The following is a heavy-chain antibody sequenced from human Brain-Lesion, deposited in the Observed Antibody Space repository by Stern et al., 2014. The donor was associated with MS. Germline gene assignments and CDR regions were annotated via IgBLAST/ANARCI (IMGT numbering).Heavy chain of an antibody. Sequence: QVQLVQSGPGLVKPSQTLSLSCTVSGGSISSGGYYWSWIRQPAGKGLEWIGRIFNSGSTSYNPSLKSRATISIDTPKTQFSLRLNPRTAADTAVYYCARGRVVPGFQYYATDVWGQGTTVIVSS. CDR1: GGSISSGGYY. CDR3: ARGRVVPGFQYYATDV. D-gene: IGHD2-2*01. J-gene: IGHJ6*02. V-gene: IGHV4-61*02. CDR2: IFNSGST.